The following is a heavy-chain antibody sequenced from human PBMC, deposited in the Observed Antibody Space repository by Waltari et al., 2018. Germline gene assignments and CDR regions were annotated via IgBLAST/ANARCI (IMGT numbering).Heavy chain of an antibody. Sequence: QVQLQQWGAGLLKPSETLSLTCAVYGGSFSGYYWSWIRQPPGKGLEWIGEINHSGSTNSNPSLKSRVTISVDTSKNQFSLKLSSVTAADTAVYYCARGIVMVTHDPHFDYWGQGTLVTVSS. J-gene: IGHJ4*02. D-gene: IGHD2-15*01. V-gene: IGHV4-34*01. CDR3: ARGIVMVTHDPHFDY. CDR2: INHSGST. CDR1: GGSFSGYY.